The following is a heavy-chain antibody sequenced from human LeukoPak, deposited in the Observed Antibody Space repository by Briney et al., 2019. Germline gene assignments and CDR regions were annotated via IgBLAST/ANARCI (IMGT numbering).Heavy chain of an antibody. CDR1: GGSISSYY. D-gene: IGHD3-22*01. Sequence: PSETLSLTCTVSGGSISSYYWSWIRQPPGKGLEWIGYIYYSGSTNYNPSLKSRVTISVDTSKNQFSLKLSSVTAADTAVYYCARAPPYDSSGYHFDYWGQGTLVTVSP. CDR3: ARAPPYDSSGYHFDY. CDR2: IYYSGST. J-gene: IGHJ4*02. V-gene: IGHV4-59*01.